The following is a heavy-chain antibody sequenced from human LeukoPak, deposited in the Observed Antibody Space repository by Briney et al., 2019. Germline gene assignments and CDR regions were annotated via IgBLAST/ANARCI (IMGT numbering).Heavy chain of an antibody. D-gene: IGHD5-24*01. Sequence: SETLSLTCAVYGGSFSGYYWSWIRQPPGKGLEWIGEINHNGSTNYNPSLKSRVTISVDTSKNQFSLKLSSVTAADTAVYYCARKWLTRGGMDVWGKGTTVTVSS. CDR2: INHNGST. V-gene: IGHV4-34*01. CDR3: ARKWLTRGGMDV. CDR1: GGSFSGYY. J-gene: IGHJ6*04.